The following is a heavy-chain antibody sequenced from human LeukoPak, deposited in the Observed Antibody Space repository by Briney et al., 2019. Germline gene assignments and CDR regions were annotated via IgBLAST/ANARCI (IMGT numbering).Heavy chain of an antibody. CDR2: ISAYNGNT. CDR3: ARGHLKRAAARLDY. Sequence: ASVKVSCKASGGTFSSYAISWVRQAPGQGLEWMGGISAYNGNTNYAQKLQGRVTMTTDTSTSTAYMELRSLRSDDTAVYYCARGHLKRAAARLDYWGQGTLVTVSS. J-gene: IGHJ4*02. D-gene: IGHD6-13*01. CDR1: GGTFSSYA. V-gene: IGHV1-18*01.